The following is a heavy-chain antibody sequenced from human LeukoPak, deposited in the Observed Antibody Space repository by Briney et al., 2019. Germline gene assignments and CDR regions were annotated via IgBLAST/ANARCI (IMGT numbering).Heavy chain of an antibody. D-gene: IGHD6-13*01. J-gene: IGHJ4*02. CDR2: ILPGGGDT. CDR3: AKAWPAAGTFAS. Sequence: PGGSLRLSCAASGFTFSSYAMTWVRQAPGKGLEWVSTILPGGGDTYYADSVKGRFTISRDTSKNTLYLQMNTLRVEDTAVYYCAKAWPAAGTFASWGQGSLVTVSS. V-gene: IGHV3-23*01. CDR1: GFTFSSYA.